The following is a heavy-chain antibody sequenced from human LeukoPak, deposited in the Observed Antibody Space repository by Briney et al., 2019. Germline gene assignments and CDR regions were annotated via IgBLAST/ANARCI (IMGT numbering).Heavy chain of an antibody. CDR1: GVTSSSYA. Sequence: SVKVSCKASGVTSSSYAISWVRQAPGQGLEWMGGIIPIFGTANYAQKFQGRVTITADESTSTAYMELSSLRSEDTAVYYCARRTIFGVANQETFDYWGQGTLVTVSS. J-gene: IGHJ4*02. CDR3: ARRTIFGVANQETFDY. CDR2: IIPIFGTA. V-gene: IGHV1-69*01. D-gene: IGHD3-3*01.